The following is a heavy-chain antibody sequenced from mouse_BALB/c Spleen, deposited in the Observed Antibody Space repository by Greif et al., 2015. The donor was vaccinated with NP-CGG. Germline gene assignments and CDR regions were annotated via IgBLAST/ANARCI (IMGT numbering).Heavy chain of an antibody. J-gene: IGHJ1*01. V-gene: IGHV7-3*02. Sequence: DVQLQESGGGLVQPGGSLRLSCATSGFTFTDYYMSWVRQPPGKALEWLGFIRNKANGYTTEYSASVKGRFTISRDNSQSILYLQMNTLRAEDSATYYCARDYGNYWYFDVWGAGTTVTVSS. CDR1: GFTFTDYY. D-gene: IGHD2-1*01. CDR3: ARDYGNYWYFDV. CDR2: IRNKANGYTT.